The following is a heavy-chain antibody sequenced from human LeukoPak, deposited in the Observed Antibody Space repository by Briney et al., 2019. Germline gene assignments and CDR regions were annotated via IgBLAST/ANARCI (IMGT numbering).Heavy chain of an antibody. CDR3: ARSGYYYASSSYYFSYYFDY. D-gene: IGHD3-22*01. CDR2: IYYSGSP. J-gene: IGHJ4*02. CDR1: GGCSSKGEYY. Sequence: SEILSLTCTVLGGCSSKGEYYWRWIRQPPGKSLEWIGYIYYSGSPYYNPSLKSRVIMSVDTSNNQFSLKLSSVTAADTAVYYCARSGYYYASSSYYFSYYFDYWGQGTLVTVSS. V-gene: IGHV4-30-4*01.